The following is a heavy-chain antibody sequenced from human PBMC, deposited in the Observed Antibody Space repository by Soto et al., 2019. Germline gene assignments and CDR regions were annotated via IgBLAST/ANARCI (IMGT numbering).Heavy chain of an antibody. V-gene: IGHV3-66*01. CDR3: ASGFDDSWFSNV. D-gene: IGHD6-13*01. J-gene: IGHJ6*04. CDR1: GFTVSNNF. Sequence: GGSLRLSCSVSGFTVSNNFMTWVRQAPGKGLDWVSLIYSDGSTFYEYSLKGRCTISRDNSNNSLYLQISSLGAEDTAVYYCASGFDDSWFSNVWGKGTTVTVSS. CDR2: IYSDGST.